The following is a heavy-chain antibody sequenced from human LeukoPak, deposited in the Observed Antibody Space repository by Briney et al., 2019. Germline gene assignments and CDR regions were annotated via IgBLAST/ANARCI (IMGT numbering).Heavy chain of an antibody. Sequence: PSETLSLTCTVSGGSMSSYYWSWIRQPPGKGLEWIGYIYYSGSTNYNPSLKSRVTISVDTPKNQFSLKLTSVTAADTAVYYCARRNSYCSGGSCTDTFFDYWGLGNLVTVSS. J-gene: IGHJ4*02. CDR3: ARRNSYCSGGSCTDTFFDY. V-gene: IGHV4-59*08. CDR2: IYYSGST. D-gene: IGHD2-15*01. CDR1: GGSMSSYY.